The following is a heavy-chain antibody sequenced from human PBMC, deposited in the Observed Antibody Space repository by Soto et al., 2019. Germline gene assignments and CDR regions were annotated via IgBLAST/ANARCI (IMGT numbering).Heavy chain of an antibody. CDR1: GFTFSSYY. CDR3: ARGSYYYYGMDV. Sequence: XESLRLSCAASGFTFSSYYMHWVRQATGKGLEWVSAIGTAGDTYYPGSVKGRFTISRENAKNSLYLQMNSLRAGDTAVYYCARGSYYYYGMDVWGQGTTVTVSS. V-gene: IGHV3-13*01. J-gene: IGHJ6*02. CDR2: IGTAGDT.